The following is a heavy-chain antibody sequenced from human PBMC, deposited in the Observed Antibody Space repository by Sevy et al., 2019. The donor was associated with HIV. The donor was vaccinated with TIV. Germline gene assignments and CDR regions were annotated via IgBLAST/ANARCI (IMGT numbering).Heavy chain of an antibody. CDR2: ISYSGRT. V-gene: IGHV4-39*01. CDR3: ARHVLLGSKYDYWSGRFGSGSYYFDY. Sequence: SETLSLTCGVSGGSVSRSNYYWGWIRQPPGKGLEWIGIISYSGRTYSTPSLRSRVTMSVDTSKNQFSLKLTSVTVADTAVYYCARHVLLGSKYDYWSGRFGSGSYYFDYWGQGTLVTVSS. D-gene: IGHD3-3*01. J-gene: IGHJ4*02. CDR1: GGSVSRSNYY.